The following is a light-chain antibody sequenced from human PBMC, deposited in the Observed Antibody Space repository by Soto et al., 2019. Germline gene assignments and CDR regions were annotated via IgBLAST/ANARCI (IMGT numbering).Light chain of an antibody. CDR3: QQSYPTVYS. V-gene: IGKV1-39*01. CDR2: GAS. CDR1: QGISNE. Sequence: IQITQSPSSLSASVGDRVTITCRAIQGISNELGWYQQRPGKAPKVLIYGASTLQSGVPSRFSGLGSGTDFALTITSLQPDDSATYYCQQSYPTVYSFGQGTKVDIK. J-gene: IGKJ2*01.